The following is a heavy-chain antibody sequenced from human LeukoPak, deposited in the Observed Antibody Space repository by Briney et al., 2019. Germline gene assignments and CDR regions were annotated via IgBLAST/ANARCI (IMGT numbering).Heavy chain of an antibody. Sequence: GGSLRLSCAASGFTVSSNYMSWVRQAPGKGLEWVSVIYSGGSTYYADSVKGRFTISRDNSKNTLYLQMNSLRAEDTAVYYCAREGIDTAMAGAFFDYWGQGTLVTVSS. V-gene: IGHV3-66*01. J-gene: IGHJ4*02. CDR3: AREGIDTAMAGAFFDY. D-gene: IGHD5-18*01. CDR2: IYSGGST. CDR1: GFTVSSNY.